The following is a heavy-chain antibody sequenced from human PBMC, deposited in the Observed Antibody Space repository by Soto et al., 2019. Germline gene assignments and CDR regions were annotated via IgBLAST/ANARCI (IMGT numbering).Heavy chain of an antibody. V-gene: IGHV3-9*01. Sequence: GGSLRLSCAASGFTFDDYAMHWVRQAPGKGLEWVSGISWNSGSIGYADSVKGRFTISRDNAKNSLYLQMNRLRAEDTALYYCARDRAGSCSGGSCYYGMDVWGQGTTVTVSS. D-gene: IGHD2-15*01. J-gene: IGHJ6*02. CDR1: GFTFDDYA. CDR2: ISWNSGSI. CDR3: ARDRAGSCSGGSCYYGMDV.